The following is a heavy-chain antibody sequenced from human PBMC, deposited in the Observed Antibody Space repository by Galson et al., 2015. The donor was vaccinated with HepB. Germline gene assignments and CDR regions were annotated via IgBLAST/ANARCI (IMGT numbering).Heavy chain of an antibody. D-gene: IGHD2-2*01. Sequence: SVKVSCKASGYTFTNYGISWVRQAPGQGLEWLGWSSPYNGHTNYAQWVQGRVTMTTDTSTTSVYMELRSLRSDDTAVYYCARDVYPHAPAATVGDYWGQGTLVTVSS. J-gene: IGHJ4*02. V-gene: IGHV1-18*01. CDR3: ARDVYPHAPAATVGDY. CDR1: GYTFTNYG. CDR2: SSPYNGHT.